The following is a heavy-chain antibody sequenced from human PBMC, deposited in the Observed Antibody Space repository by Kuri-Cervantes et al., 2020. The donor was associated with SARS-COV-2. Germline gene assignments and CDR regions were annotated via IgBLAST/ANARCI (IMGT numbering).Heavy chain of an antibody. D-gene: IGHD1-14*01. CDR1: GGSFSGYY. CDR3: ARSRRVWFDP. CDR2: INHSGST. J-gene: IGHJ5*02. V-gene: IGHV4-34*01. Sequence: GSLRLSCAVYGGSFSGYYWSWIRQPPGKGLEWIGEINHSGSTNYNPSLKSRVTISVDTSKNQFSLKLSSVTAADTAVYYCARSRRVWFDPWGQGTRVTVSS.